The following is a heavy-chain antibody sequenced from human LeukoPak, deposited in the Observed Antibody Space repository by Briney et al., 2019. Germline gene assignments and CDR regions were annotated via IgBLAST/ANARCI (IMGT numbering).Heavy chain of an antibody. J-gene: IGHJ4*02. CDR2: ISGSGGST. CDR1: GFTFSSYA. V-gene: IGHV3-23*01. D-gene: IGHD3-3*01. CDR3: AKAEWLLYLYYFDY. Sequence: PGGSLRLSCAASGFTFSSYAMSWVRQAPGQGLEWVSAISGSGGSTYYADSVKGRFTISRDNSKNTLYLQMNSLRAEDTAVYYCAKAEWLLYLYYFDYWGQGTLVTVSS.